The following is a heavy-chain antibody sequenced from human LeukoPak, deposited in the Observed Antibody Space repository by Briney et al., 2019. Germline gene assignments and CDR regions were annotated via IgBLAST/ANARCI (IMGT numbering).Heavy chain of an antibody. D-gene: IGHD3-10*01. CDR2: ISGYSVI. CDR1: GGSISGTPYY. Sequence: LSLTCTVSGGSISGTPYYWTWIRQHPGKGLEWISYISGYSVIYYADSVRGRFTISRDNAKNSVYLQMNSLREEGTAVYHCVREGYYGAFDIWGQGTMVSVSS. V-gene: IGHV3-69-1*01. J-gene: IGHJ3*02. CDR3: VREGYYGAFDI.